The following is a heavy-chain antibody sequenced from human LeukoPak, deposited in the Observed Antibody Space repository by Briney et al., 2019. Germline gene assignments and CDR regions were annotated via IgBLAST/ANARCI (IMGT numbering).Heavy chain of an antibody. V-gene: IGHV4-30-2*01. CDR3: ARGVLYYRLNDY. Sequence: SQTLSLTCAVSGGSISSGGYSWSWIRQPPGKGLEWIGEINHSGSTNYNPSLKSRVTISVDTSKNQFSLKLSSVTAADTAVYYCARGVLYYRLNDYWGQGTLVTVSS. CDR1: GGSISSGGYS. CDR2: INHSGST. J-gene: IGHJ4*02. D-gene: IGHD3-16*01.